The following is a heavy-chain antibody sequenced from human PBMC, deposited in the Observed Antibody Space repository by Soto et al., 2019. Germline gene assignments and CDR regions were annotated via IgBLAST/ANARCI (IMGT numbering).Heavy chain of an antibody. CDR2: IYYSGST. CDR1: GGSISSGGYY. D-gene: IGHD6-13*01. CDR3: ARFFGGYSIDY. V-gene: IGHV4-31*03. Sequence: QVQLQESGPGLVKPSQTLSLTCTVSGGSISSGGYYWSWIRQHPGKGLEWIGYIYYSGSTYYNPSLKSXVTXSXVTSKNQFSLKLSSVTAADTAVYYCARFFGGYSIDYWGQGTLVTVSS. J-gene: IGHJ4*02.